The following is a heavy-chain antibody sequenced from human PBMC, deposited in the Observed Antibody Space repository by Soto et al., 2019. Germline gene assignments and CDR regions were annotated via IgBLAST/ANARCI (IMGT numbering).Heavy chain of an antibody. CDR2: IIPIFGTA. Sequence: QVQLVQSGAEVKKPGSSVKVSCKASGGTFSSYAISWVRQAPGQGLEWMGGIIPIFGTANYAQKFQGRVTITEDESTSTAYMELSSLRSEGTAVYYCARDPRPVASYGDYGVTLYGMDVWGQGTTVTVSS. D-gene: IGHD4-17*01. J-gene: IGHJ6*02. V-gene: IGHV1-69*01. CDR1: GGTFSSYA. CDR3: ARDPRPVASYGDYGVTLYGMDV.